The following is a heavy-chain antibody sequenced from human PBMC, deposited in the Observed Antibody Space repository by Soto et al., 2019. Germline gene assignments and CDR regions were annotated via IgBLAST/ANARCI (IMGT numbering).Heavy chain of an antibody. V-gene: IGHV2-5*01. J-gene: IGHJ4*02. Sequence: QITLKESGPTLVRPTQTLTLTCTFSGFSLSTSGLGVGWIRPHPGKALEWLALIYWNDDKRYSPSLKARLTITQDTSKNQVVRTMTNMDPVDTATYYCAHRPSGWYLFDYWGQGTLVTVSS. CDR1: GFSLSTSGLG. D-gene: IGHD6-19*01. CDR2: IYWNDDK. CDR3: AHRPSGWYLFDY.